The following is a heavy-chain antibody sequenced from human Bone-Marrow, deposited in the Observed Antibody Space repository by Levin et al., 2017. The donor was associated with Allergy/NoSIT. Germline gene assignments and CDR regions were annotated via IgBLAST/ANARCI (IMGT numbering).Heavy chain of an antibody. D-gene: IGHD2-15*01. CDR2: ISSSSSYI. J-gene: IGHJ6*02. CDR3: ARDHVEDIVVVVAAKLGDYDYYGMDV. CDR1: GFTFSSYS. V-gene: IGHV3-21*01. Sequence: GGSLRLSCAASGFTFSSYSMNWVRQAPGKGLEWVSSISSSSSYIYYADSVKGRFTISRDNAKNSLYLQMNSLRAEDTAVYYCARDHVEDIVVVVAAKLGDYDYYGMDVWGQGTTVTVSS.